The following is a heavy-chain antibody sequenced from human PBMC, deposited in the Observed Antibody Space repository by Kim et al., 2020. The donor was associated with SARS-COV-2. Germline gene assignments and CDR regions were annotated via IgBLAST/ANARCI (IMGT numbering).Heavy chain of an antibody. Sequence: SQKFQGRVTITRDTSASTAYMELSSLRSEDTAVYYCARVGRSGWIYYFDYWGQGTLVTVSS. V-gene: IGHV1-3*01. D-gene: IGHD6-19*01. CDR3: ARVGRSGWIYYFDY. J-gene: IGHJ4*02.